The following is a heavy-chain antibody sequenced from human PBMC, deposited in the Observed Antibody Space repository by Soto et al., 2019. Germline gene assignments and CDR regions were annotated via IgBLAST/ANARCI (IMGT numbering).Heavy chain of an antibody. Sequence: GGSLRLSCAASGFTFSSYAMSWVRQAPGKGLEWVSVISGSGGSTYYADSVKGRFTISRVNSKNTLYLQMNSVRAEDTAVDDCAIDVLIFGVVIPEDYWGQGTLVTVSS. CDR1: GFTFSSYA. CDR2: ISGSGGST. CDR3: AIDVLIFGVVIPEDY. J-gene: IGHJ4*02. D-gene: IGHD3-3*01. V-gene: IGHV3-23*01.